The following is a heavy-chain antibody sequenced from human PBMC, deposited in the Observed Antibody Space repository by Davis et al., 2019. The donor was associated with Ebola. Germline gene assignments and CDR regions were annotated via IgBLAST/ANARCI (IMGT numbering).Heavy chain of an antibody. CDR2: IIPIFDTP. CDR3: ARDFDGGNYYFDY. J-gene: IGHJ4*02. V-gene: IGHV1-69*13. Sequence: SVKVSCKTSGGSFSSHPISWVRQAPRQGLEWMGGIIPIFDTPHYAQKFQGRITVAADASTSTAYMELSSLRSEDTATYFCARDFDGGNYYFDYWGPGTPVTVSS. CDR1: GGSFSSHP. D-gene: IGHD3-9*01.